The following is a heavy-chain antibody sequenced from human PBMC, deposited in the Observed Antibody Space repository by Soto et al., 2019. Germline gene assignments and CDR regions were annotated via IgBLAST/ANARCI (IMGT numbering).Heavy chain of an antibody. V-gene: IGHV3-74*01. Sequence: PGGSLRLSCAASGFTFSSYWMHWVRRAPGKGLVWVSRINSDGSSTSYADSVKGRFTISRDNAKNTLYLQMNSLRAEDTAVYYCAKDWGRGGATADYYYALDVWGQGTTVTVSS. CDR1: GFTFSSYW. CDR2: INSDGSST. J-gene: IGHJ6*02. CDR3: AKDWGRGGATADYYYALDV. D-gene: IGHD1-26*01.